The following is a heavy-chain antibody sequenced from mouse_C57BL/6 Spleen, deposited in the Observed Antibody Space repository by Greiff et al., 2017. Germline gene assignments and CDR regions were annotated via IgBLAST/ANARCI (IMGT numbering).Heavy chain of an antibody. CDR2: ISGGGGNT. Sequence: EVKLVESGGGLVKPGGSLKLSCAASGFTFSSYTMSWVRQTPEKRLEWVATISGGGGNTYYPDSVKGRFTISRDNAKNTLYLQMSSLRSEDTALYYCARQESAMDYWGQGTSVTVSS. V-gene: IGHV5-9*01. CDR1: GFTFSSYT. CDR3: ARQESAMDY. J-gene: IGHJ4*01.